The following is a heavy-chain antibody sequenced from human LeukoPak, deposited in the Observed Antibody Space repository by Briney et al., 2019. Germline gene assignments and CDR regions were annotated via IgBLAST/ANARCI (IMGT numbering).Heavy chain of an antibody. J-gene: IGHJ4*02. Sequence: PETLSLSCTVSGSGYSISGGFYWGWIRQPPGKGLEWIGSIYHSGSTYYNPSLKSRATISVDTSKNQFSLKLKFVTAADTAVYYCAGQFDSSGSYFYWGQGTLVTVSS. D-gene: IGHD3-22*01. CDR2: IYHSGST. CDR3: AGQFDSSGSYFY. CDR1: GSGYSISGGFY. V-gene: IGHV4-38-2*02.